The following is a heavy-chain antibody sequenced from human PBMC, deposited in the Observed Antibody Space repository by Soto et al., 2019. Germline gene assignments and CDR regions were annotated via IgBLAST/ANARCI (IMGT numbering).Heavy chain of an antibody. J-gene: IGHJ4*02. Sequence: QVQLQESGPGLVKPSETLSLTCTVSGGSISSYYWSWILQPPGKGLEWLGYIYYSGSTNYNPSLKSRVTLSVDTSKNQFSRKLSSVTAADTAVYYCARTSSGWYPTGFDYWGQGTLVTVSS. CDR2: IYYSGST. D-gene: IGHD6-19*01. CDR1: GGSISSYY. CDR3: ARTSSGWYPTGFDY. V-gene: IGHV4-59*01.